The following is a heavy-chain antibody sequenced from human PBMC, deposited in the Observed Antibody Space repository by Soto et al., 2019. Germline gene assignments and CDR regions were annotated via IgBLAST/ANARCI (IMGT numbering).Heavy chain of an antibody. Sequence: GSLRLWWEDSGISIGGNPRSWVRQAPGQGLEWVASIHTVGSTYYADSVQGRFTISRDNSKNTLFLQMNSLRVGDTAIYFCARGLNDDSWGQGTLVTVSS. V-gene: IGHV3-53*01. CDR2: IHTVGST. D-gene: IGHD1-1*01. CDR1: GISIGGNP. CDR3: ARGLNDDS. J-gene: IGHJ4*02.